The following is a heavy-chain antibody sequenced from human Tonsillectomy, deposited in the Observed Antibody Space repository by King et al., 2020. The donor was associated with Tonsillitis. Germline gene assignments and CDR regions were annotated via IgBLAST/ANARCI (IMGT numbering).Heavy chain of an antibody. CDR3: ASGYGGSSWYPYYFDY. J-gene: IGHJ4*02. CDR1: GGSIRSYY. V-gene: IGHV4-59*08. CDR2: IYYSGST. Sequence: VQLQESGPGLVKPSETLSLTCTVSGGSIRSYYWSWIRQPPGKGLEWIGYIYYSGSTSYNPSLKSRVTISVDTSKNQFSLNLSSVTAADTAVYYCASGYGGSSWYPYYFDYWGQGTLVTVSS. D-gene: IGHD6-13*01.